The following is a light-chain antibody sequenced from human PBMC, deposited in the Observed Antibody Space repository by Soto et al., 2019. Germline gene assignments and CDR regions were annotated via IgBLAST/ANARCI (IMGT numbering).Light chain of an antibody. J-gene: IGKJ1*01. V-gene: IGKV3-20*01. CDR1: QSVSNNY. CDR3: QQSYSTPWT. Sequence: EIVLTQSPGTLSLSPGERATLSCRASQSVSNNYLAWYQQKPGQAPRNLIYGASNRATGIPDRFSGSGSGTDFTLTISRLEPEDFATYYCQQSYSTPWTFGQGTKVEIK. CDR2: GAS.